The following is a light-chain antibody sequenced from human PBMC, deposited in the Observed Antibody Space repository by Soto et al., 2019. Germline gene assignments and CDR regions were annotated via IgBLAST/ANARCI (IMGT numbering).Light chain of an antibody. V-gene: IGKV1-39*01. J-gene: IGKJ1*01. CDR1: QGISTS. Sequence: DIQMTQSPSSLSGSVGDRVAITCRASQGISTSLNWYQQKPGKAPKLLIYAASSLQSGVPSRFSGSGSETDFTLTISSLQPEDFATYSCQHSTTWTFGQGTKVDIK. CDR3: QHSTTWT. CDR2: AAS.